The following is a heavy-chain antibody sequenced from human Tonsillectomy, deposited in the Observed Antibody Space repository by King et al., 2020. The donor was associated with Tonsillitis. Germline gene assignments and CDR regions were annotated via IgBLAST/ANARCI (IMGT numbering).Heavy chain of an antibody. Sequence: VQLQESGPGLVKPSQTLSLTCTVSGGSVSSASYYWSWIRQPAGKGLEWIGRIYISGTSDYNPSLKSRVTMSIDTSKNQFSLNLGSVSAADTGVYCCARDPPKWDSSSHYYHYYMDV. J-gene: IGHJ6*03. V-gene: IGHV4-61*02. CDR2: IYISGTS. CDR1: GGSVSSASYY. CDR3: ARDPPKWDSSSHYYHYYMDV. D-gene: IGHD5-18*01.